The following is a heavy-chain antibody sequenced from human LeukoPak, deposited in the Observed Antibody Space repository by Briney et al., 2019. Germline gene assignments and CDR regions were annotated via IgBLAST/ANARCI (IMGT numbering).Heavy chain of an antibody. CDR1: GFTVSSNY. D-gene: IGHD6-19*01. CDR3: ATSEYSSGWFDY. V-gene: IGHV3-53*01. J-gene: IGHJ4*02. CDR2: IYSGGST. Sequence: PGGSLRLSCAASGFTVSSNYMSWVRQAPGKGLEWVSVIYSGGSTYYADSAKGRFTISRDNSKNTLYLQMNSLRAEDTAVYYCATSEYSSGWFDYWGQGTLVTVSS.